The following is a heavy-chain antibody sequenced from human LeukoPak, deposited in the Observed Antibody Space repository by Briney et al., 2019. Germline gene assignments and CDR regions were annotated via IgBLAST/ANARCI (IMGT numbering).Heavy chain of an antibody. V-gene: IGHV3-30-3*01. Sequence: GGSLRLSCAASGFTFSSYAMHWVRQAPGKGLEWVAVISYDGSNKYYADSVKGRFTISRDNSKNTLYLQMNSLRAEDTAVYYCAREEVVADIYYYYGMDVWGQGTTVTVFS. J-gene: IGHJ6*02. CDR1: GFTFSSYA. CDR3: AREEVVADIYYYYGMDV. CDR2: ISYDGSNK. D-gene: IGHD5-12*01.